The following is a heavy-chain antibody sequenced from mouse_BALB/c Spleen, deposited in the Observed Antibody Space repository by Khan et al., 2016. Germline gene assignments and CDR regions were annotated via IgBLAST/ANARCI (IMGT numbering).Heavy chain of an antibody. J-gene: IGHJ3*01. CDR3: AIYGTGTLFAY. D-gene: IGHD2-1*01. CDR2: INTETGEP. CDR1: GYTFTDYS. Sequence: QIQLVQSGPELKKPGETVKISCKASGYTFTDYSMHWVKQAPGKGLKWMGWINTETGEPTYADDFKGRFAFSLETSASHAYLQIYSLKTEDTSTYFCAIYGTGTLFAYWGHGTPVTVSA. V-gene: IGHV9-2-1*01.